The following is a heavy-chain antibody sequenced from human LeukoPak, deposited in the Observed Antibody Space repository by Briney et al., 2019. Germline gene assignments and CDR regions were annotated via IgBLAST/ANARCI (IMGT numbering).Heavy chain of an antibody. CDR3: AKEKKYYYDGSGYPGYDY. Sequence: GGSLRLSCIASGFTFSIYGMHWVRQAPGKGLEWVAFIRYDGSNKYYADSVKGRFTISRDNSKNTLYLQMNSLRVEDTAVYHCAKEKKYYYDGSGYPGYDYWGQGTLVTVSS. CDR1: GFTFSIYG. V-gene: IGHV3-30*02. CDR2: IRYDGSNK. J-gene: IGHJ4*02. D-gene: IGHD3-22*01.